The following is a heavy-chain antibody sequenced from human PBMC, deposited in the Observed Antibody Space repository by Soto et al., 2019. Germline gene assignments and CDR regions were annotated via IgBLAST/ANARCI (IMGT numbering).Heavy chain of an antibody. Sequence: GGSLRLSCAASGVTFSRYAMHWVRQAPGKGLEWVAVISYDGRNKYYVDSVKGRFTISRDNSKNTLYLQMNSLRAEDTAVYYCARDQGSRFYYYYGMDVWGQGTTVTVSS. CDR2: ISYDGRNK. D-gene: IGHD3-10*01. CDR3: ARDQGSRFYYYYGMDV. V-gene: IGHV3-30*04. CDR1: GVTFSRYA. J-gene: IGHJ6*02.